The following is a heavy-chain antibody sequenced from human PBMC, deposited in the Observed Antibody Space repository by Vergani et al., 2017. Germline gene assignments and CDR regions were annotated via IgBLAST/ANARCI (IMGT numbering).Heavy chain of an antibody. Sequence: EVQLVESGGGLVQPGRSLRLSCAASGFTFDDYAMHWVRQPPGKGLEWVSGINWNSGSIGYADSLKGRFTISRDNAKNSLFLQMNSLRAEDTALYYCAKDTQARTAAAGNFDYWGQGTLVTVSS. CDR2: INWNSGSI. J-gene: IGHJ4*02. D-gene: IGHD6-13*01. V-gene: IGHV3-9*01. CDR1: GFTFDDYA. CDR3: AKDTQARTAAAGNFDY.